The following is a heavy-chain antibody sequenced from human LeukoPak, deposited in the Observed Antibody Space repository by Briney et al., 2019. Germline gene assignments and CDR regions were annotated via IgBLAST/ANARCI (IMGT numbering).Heavy chain of an antibody. J-gene: IGHJ3*02. Sequence: PSETLSLTCAVYGGSFSGYYWSWIRQPPGKGLEWIGEINHSGSTNYNPSLKSRVTISVDTSKNQFSLKLSSVTAADTAVYYCAGLLSGAFDIWGQGTMVTVSS. CDR3: AGLLSGAFDI. CDR1: GGSFSGYY. D-gene: IGHD3-10*01. CDR2: INHSGST. V-gene: IGHV4-34*01.